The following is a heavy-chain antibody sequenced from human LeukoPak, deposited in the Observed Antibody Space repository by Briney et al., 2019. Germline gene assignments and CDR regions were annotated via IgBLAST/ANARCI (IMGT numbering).Heavy chain of an antibody. V-gene: IGHV3-48*03. D-gene: IGHD3-10*01. CDR3: AKNYGSGKYYFDY. J-gene: IGHJ4*02. CDR1: GFTFSSYE. Sequence: GGSLRLSCAASGFTFSSYEMNWVRQAPGKGLEWVSYISSSGSTIYYADSVKGRFTISRDNAKNSLFLQMNSLRAEDTAVYYCAKNYGSGKYYFDYWGQGTLVTVSS. CDR2: ISSSGSTI.